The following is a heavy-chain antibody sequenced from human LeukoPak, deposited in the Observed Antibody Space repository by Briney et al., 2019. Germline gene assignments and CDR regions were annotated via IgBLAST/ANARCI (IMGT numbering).Heavy chain of an antibody. CDR3: ARGTPTMVRGRRSMGRINYYMDV. CDR1: GYTFTSYD. V-gene: IGHV1-8*01. D-gene: IGHD3-10*01. Sequence: ASVKVSCKASGYTFTSYDINWVRQATGQGIEWMGWMNPNSGNTGYAQKFQGRVTMTRNTSISTAYMELSSLRSEDTAVYYCARGTPTMVRGRRSMGRINYYMDVWGKGTTVTVSS. CDR2: MNPNSGNT. J-gene: IGHJ6*03.